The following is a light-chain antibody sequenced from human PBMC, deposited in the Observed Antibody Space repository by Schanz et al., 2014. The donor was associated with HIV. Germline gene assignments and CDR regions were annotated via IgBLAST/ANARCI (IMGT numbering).Light chain of an antibody. CDR3: QSFDNRVSGVV. CDR1: SSDVGHYNY. J-gene: IGLJ2*01. Sequence: QSALTQPRSVSGSPGQSVTISYTGTSSDVGHYNYISWYQQHPDRAPRLMIYDVTKRPSGVPNRFSGSKSGNTASLTISGLQADDEADYYCQSFDNRVSGVVFGGGTKLTVL. V-gene: IGLV2-11*01. CDR2: DVT.